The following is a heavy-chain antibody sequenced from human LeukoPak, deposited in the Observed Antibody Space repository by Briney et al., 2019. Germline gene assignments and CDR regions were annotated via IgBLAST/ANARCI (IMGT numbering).Heavy chain of an antibody. J-gene: IGHJ5*02. D-gene: IGHD1-7*01. CDR2: INPNSGGT. V-gene: IGHV1-2*02. CDR3: ARDGVYNWNYAANWFDP. Sequence: ASVKVSCKASGYTFTGYYMHWVRQAPGQGLEWMGWINPNSGGTNYAQKFQGRVTMTRDTSISTAYMELSRLRSDDTAVYYCARDGVYNWNYAANWFDPWGQGTLVTVSS. CDR1: GYTFTGYY.